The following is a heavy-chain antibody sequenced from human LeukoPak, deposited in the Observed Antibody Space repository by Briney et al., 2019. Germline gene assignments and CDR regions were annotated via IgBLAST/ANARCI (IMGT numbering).Heavy chain of an antibody. D-gene: IGHD3-10*01. Sequence: SETLSLTCTVSGVSISTSRYYWGWIRQPPGKGLEWIGNIYYTGPTYYNASLESRVTISLDTSKNQFFLKLNSVTAADTAMYYCARGLFGWFGELSGFDYWGQGTLVTVSS. J-gene: IGHJ4*02. CDR1: GVSISTSRYY. CDR2: IYYTGPT. CDR3: ARGLFGWFGELSGFDY. V-gene: IGHV4-39*01.